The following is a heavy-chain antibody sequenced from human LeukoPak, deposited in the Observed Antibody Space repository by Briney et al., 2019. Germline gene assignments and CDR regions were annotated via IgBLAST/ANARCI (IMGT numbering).Heavy chain of an antibody. Sequence: GGSLRLSCAASGFTFSSYGMHWVRQAPGKGLEWVAVISYDGSNKYYADSVKGRFTISRDNSKNTLYLQMNSLRAEDTAVYYCARKSAGSSGWYLDYWGQGTLVTVSS. D-gene: IGHD6-19*01. CDR1: GFTFSSYG. CDR2: ISYDGSNK. J-gene: IGHJ4*02. V-gene: IGHV3-30*03. CDR3: ARKSAGSSGWYLDY.